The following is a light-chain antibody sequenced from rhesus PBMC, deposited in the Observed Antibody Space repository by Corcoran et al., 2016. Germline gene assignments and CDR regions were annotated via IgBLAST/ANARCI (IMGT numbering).Light chain of an antibody. CDR3: QQHDHSPPS. CDR2: RAS. J-gene: IGKJ2*01. V-gene: IGKV1-69*01. Sequence: DIQMTQSPSSLSASVGDRVTITCRASQGISNWLAWYQQKPGKTPKLLLYRASNLETGVPSRFSGSGAGTVFTLTISSLQPEDIATSYCQQHDHSPPSFGQGTKVEIK. CDR1: QGISNW.